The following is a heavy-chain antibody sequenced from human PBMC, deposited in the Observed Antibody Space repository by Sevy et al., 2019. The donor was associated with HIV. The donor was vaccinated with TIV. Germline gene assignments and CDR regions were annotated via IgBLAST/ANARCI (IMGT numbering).Heavy chain of an antibody. CDR3: VAANSWEDY. CDR1: GYTFSNYW. V-gene: IGHV3-74*01. Sequence: GGSLRLSCEGSGYTFSNYWMHWVRQAPGKGLEWVSRVNSDGGDTAYADSVKGRFTISRDNVENTMSLQMNSLRAEDTGLYYCVAANSWEDYWGQGTQFTVSS. CDR2: VNSDGGDT. D-gene: IGHD6-13*01. J-gene: IGHJ4*02.